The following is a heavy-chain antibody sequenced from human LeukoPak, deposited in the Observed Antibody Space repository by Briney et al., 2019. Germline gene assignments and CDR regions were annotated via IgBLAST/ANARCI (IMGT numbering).Heavy chain of an antibody. D-gene: IGHD6-13*01. J-gene: IGHJ6*02. CDR1: GYTFTSYD. Sequence: GASVKASCKASGYTFTSYDINWVRQATGQGLEWMGWMNPNSGNTGYAQKFQGRVTMTRNTSISTAYMELSSLRSEDTAVYYCARDSAAAGFPFYYYYYYGMDVWGQGTTVTASS. CDR2: MNPNSGNT. V-gene: IGHV1-8*01. CDR3: ARDSAAAGFPFYYYYYYGMDV.